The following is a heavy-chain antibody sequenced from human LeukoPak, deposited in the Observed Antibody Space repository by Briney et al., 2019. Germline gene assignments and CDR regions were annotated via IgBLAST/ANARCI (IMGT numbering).Heavy chain of an antibody. Sequence: PGGSLRLSCAASGFTFSSNYMSWVRQAPGKGLEWVSVIYSGGSTYYADSVKGRFTISRDNSKNTLYLQMNSLRAEDTAVYYCARDPPYYYDSSGYRVWGQGTMVTVSS. V-gene: IGHV3-66*01. D-gene: IGHD3-22*01. J-gene: IGHJ3*01. CDR2: IYSGGST. CDR3: ARDPPYYYDSSGYRV. CDR1: GFTFSSNY.